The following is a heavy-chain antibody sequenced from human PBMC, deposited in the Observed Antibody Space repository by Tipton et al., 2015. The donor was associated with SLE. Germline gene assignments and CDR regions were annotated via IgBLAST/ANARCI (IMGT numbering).Heavy chain of an antibody. J-gene: IGHJ4*02. Sequence: TLSLTCTVSGYSISSGYYWGWIRQPPGKGLEWIGSIYHSGSTYYNPSLKSRITISVDTSKSQFSLKLSSVTAADTAVYYCARGPEREPRSSWYYFDYWGQGTLVTVSS. CDR2: IYHSGST. CDR3: ARGPEREPRSSWYYFDY. V-gene: IGHV4-38-2*02. CDR1: GYSISSGYY. D-gene: IGHD6-13*01.